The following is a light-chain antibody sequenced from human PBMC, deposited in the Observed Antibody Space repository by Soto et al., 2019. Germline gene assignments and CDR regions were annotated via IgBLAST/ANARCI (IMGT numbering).Light chain of an antibody. J-gene: IGLJ2*01. CDR1: SSDVGDYDY. CDR2: NVS. CDR3: SSYTSASTHVP. Sequence: QSALTQPASVSGSPGQSLTISCTGTSSDVGDYDYVSWYQQRPGKAPKLIIYNVSDRPSRVSPRFSGSKSGNTASLTISGLQAEDEADYSCSSYTSASTHVPFGGGTKLTVL. V-gene: IGLV2-14*03.